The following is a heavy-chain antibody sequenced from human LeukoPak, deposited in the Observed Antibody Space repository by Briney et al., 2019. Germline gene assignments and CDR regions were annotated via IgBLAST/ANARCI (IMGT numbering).Heavy chain of an antibody. Sequence: SETLSLTCTVSGGSISSSSYYWGWIRQPPGKGLEWIGSIYYSGSTYYNPSLKSRVTISVDTSKNQFSLKLSSVTAADTAVYYCARRGITMVRGAIMGFDPWGQGTLVTVSS. CDR1: GGSISSSSYY. CDR3: ARRGITMVRGAIMGFDP. D-gene: IGHD3-10*01. CDR2: IYYSGST. V-gene: IGHV4-39*01. J-gene: IGHJ5*02.